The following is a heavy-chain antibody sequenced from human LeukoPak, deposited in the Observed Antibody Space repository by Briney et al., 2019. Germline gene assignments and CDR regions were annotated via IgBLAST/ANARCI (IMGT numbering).Heavy chain of an antibody. CDR1: GYTFSSHG. CDR3: AKVSVCYGCYLDY. Sequence: QPGGSLLLSCAASGYTFSSHGLTWVRPAPGKGLEWVSTINGAGDNPYYAETVKGRFTISRDNSKNTLYLQMHSLRAEDTAIYYCAKVSVCYGCYLDYWGQGTLVTVS. V-gene: IGHV3-23*01. J-gene: IGHJ4*02. D-gene: IGHD3-16*01. CDR2: INGAGDNP.